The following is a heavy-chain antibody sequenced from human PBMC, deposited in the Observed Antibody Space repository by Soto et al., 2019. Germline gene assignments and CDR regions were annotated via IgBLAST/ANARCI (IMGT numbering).Heavy chain of an antibody. Sequence: QVQLVQSGAEVKKPGASVKVSCKASGYTFTSYAMHWVRQAPGQRLEWMGWINAGNGNTKYSQKFQGRVTITRDTSASTAYMELSSLRSEDTAVYYCARDGGYYDFWSGSILPPPVDLDYYMDVWGKGTTVTVSS. D-gene: IGHD3-3*01. J-gene: IGHJ6*03. V-gene: IGHV1-3*01. CDR1: GYTFTSYA. CDR3: ARDGGYYDFWSGSILPPPVDLDYYMDV. CDR2: INAGNGNT.